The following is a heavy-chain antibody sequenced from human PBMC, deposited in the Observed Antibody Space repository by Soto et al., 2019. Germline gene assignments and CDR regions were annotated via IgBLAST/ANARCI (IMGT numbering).Heavy chain of an antibody. Sequence: ASVKVSCKASSETFASYDITWVRQAPGQGLEWMGWISTYNGNTKYAQNVQGRVSMTTDTSTSTAYMELRSLKSDDTAVYYCARVTRGSGDWFDPWGQGTLVTLYS. CDR1: SETFASYD. D-gene: IGHD6-19*01. J-gene: IGHJ5*02. V-gene: IGHV1-18*01. CDR2: ISTYNGNT. CDR3: ARVTRGSGDWFDP.